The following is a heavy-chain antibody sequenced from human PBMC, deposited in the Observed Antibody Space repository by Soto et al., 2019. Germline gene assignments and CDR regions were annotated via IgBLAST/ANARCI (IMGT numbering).Heavy chain of an antibody. CDR2: IYHSGST. J-gene: IGHJ5*02. V-gene: IGHV4-30-2*01. CDR1: NGSISSGGYS. CDR3: ASRRNWFDP. Sequence: PSDTLSITFAFSNGSISSGGYSWSWIRQPPGKGLEWIGYIYHSGSTEYNPSLKSRVTITVDMSKNHFSLKLSSVTAADTAVYYCASRRNWFDPWGQGTLVTVSS.